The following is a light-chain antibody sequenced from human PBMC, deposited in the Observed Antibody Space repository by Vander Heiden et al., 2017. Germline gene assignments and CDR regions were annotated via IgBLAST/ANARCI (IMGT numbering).Light chain of an antibody. CDR3: MQALQTQLT. CDR2: LGS. Sequence: DIVLTQSPLSLPVTSGGPASITSRSSQSLLHSNVYNYLDWYLQKPGQSPQLLIYLGSNRASGVPDRFSGSGSGTDFTLKISRVEAEDVGVYYCMQALQTQLTFGGGTKVEIK. V-gene: IGKV2-28*01. CDR1: QSLLHSNVYNY. J-gene: IGKJ4*01.